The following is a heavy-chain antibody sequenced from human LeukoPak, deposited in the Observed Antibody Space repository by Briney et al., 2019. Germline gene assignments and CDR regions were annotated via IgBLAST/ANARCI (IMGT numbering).Heavy chain of an antibody. CDR2: IKDDGRQK. V-gene: IGHV3-7*01. J-gene: IGHJ4*02. D-gene: IGHD5-24*01. CDR1: GFTFRRYW. CDR3: ARDASRGFDT. Sequence: GGSLRLSCAPSGFTFRRYWMTWVRQPPGKGLEWVASIKDDGRQKYYLDSVKGRFSVSRDNAKNSVYLQMDSLRAEDTALYYCARDASRGFDTWGQGTLVTVSS.